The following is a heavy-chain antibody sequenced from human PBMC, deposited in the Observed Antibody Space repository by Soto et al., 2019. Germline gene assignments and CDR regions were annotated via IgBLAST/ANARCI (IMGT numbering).Heavy chain of an antibody. D-gene: IGHD5-12*01. CDR2: IYYSGST. J-gene: IGHJ4*02. V-gene: IGHV4-30-4*01. CDR3: ARLYTGYEAFDY. CDR1: GGSINSGDYY. Sequence: SETLSLTCTVSGGSINSGDYYWSWIRQSPGKGLEWIGYIYYSGSTYYNPSLKSRSTISIDTSKNQFFLDVDSVTAADTAVYYCARLYTGYEAFDYWGQGTLVTVSS.